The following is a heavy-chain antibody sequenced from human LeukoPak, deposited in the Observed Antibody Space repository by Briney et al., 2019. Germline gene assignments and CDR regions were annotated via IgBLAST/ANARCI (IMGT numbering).Heavy chain of an antibody. CDR3: ARDPSSTSWNYYYGMDV. Sequence: ASVKVSCKASGYTFTSYYMHWVRQAPGQGLEWMGIINPSGGSTSYAQKFQGRVTMTRDTSTSTVYMELSSLRSEDTAVYYCARDPSSTSWNYYYGMDVWGQGTTVTVSS. CDR1: GYTFTSYY. D-gene: IGHD2-2*01. CDR2: INPSGGST. V-gene: IGHV1-46*01. J-gene: IGHJ6*02.